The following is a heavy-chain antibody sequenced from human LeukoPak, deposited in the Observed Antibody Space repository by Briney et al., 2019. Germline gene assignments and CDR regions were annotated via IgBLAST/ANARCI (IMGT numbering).Heavy chain of an antibody. CDR3: ARSSGWELRDRLDY. D-gene: IGHD1-26*01. J-gene: IGHJ4*02. V-gene: IGHV4-34*01. Sequence: PSETLSLTCAVYGGSFSGYYWSWIRQPPGKGLEWIGEINHSGSTNYNPSLKSRVTISVDTSKNQFSLKLSSVTAADTAVYYCARSSGWELRDRLDYWGQGTLVTVSS. CDR1: GGSFSGYY. CDR2: INHSGST.